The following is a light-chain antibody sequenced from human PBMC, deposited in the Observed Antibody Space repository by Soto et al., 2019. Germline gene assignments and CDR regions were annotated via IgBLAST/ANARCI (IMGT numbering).Light chain of an antibody. CDR2: GTS. Sequence: EIVMTQSPATVSVSPGERATLSCRASQSVGRSVAWYQQKPGQAPRLLIYGTSARATDIPATFSGSGSGTEFTLTISTLQSDDFATYYCLQYDNWPSVTFGGGTKVDI. J-gene: IGKJ4*01. CDR1: QSVGRS. CDR3: LQYDNWPSVT. V-gene: IGKV3-15*01.